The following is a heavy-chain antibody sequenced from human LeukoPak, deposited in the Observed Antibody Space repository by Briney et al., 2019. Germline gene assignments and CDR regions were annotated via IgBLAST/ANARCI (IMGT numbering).Heavy chain of an antibody. CDR1: GYTFTVFY. V-gene: IGHV1-2*02. J-gene: IGHJ5*02. D-gene: IGHD3-10*01. CDR3: ARVNDGGVWFDP. Sequence: ASVKVSCKASGYTFTVFYIHWVRQAPGQGLEWMAWINPSSGDTNYAQNFQGRVTLTRDTSINTAYMELSGLTSDDTAIYYCARVNDGGVWFDPWGQGTLVTVSS. CDR2: INPSSGDT.